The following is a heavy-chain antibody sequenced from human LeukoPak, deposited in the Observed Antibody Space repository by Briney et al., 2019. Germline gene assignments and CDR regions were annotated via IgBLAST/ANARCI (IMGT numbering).Heavy chain of an antibody. CDR1: GFTFSDYY. Sequence: GGSLRLSCAASGFTFSDYYMSWIRQAPGKGLEWVSYISSSGSTIYYADSVKGRFTIPRDNAKNSLYLQMNSLRAEDTAVYYCARDTQLWSLFDYWGQGTLVTVSS. CDR2: ISSSGSTI. V-gene: IGHV3-11*04. J-gene: IGHJ4*02. D-gene: IGHD5-18*01. CDR3: ARDTQLWSLFDY.